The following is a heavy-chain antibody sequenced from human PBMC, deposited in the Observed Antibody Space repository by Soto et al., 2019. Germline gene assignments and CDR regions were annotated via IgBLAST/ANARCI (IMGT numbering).Heavy chain of an antibody. J-gene: IGHJ4*02. CDR2: ISGSGGST. D-gene: IGHD1-26*01. CDR1: GFTVSSNY. CDR3: AKDRSEWELLYFDY. V-gene: IGHV3-23*01. Sequence: GGSLRLSCAASGFTVSSNYMSWVRQAPGKGLEWVSAISGSGGSTYYADSVKGRFTISRDNSKNTLYLQMNSLRAEDTAVYYCAKDRSEWELLYFDYWGQGTLVTVSS.